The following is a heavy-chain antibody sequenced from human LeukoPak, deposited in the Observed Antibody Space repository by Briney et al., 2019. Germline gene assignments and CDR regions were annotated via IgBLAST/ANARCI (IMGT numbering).Heavy chain of an antibody. D-gene: IGHD3-22*01. Sequence: SVNVSCKASGGTFSSYAISWVRQAPGQGLEWMGGIIPIFGTANYAQKFQGRVTITADESTSTAYMELSSLRSEDTAVYYCARYYYDSSGYHDPIDYWGQGTLVTVSS. V-gene: IGHV1-69*13. J-gene: IGHJ4*02. CDR2: IIPIFGTA. CDR3: ARYYYDSSGYHDPIDY. CDR1: GGTFSSYA.